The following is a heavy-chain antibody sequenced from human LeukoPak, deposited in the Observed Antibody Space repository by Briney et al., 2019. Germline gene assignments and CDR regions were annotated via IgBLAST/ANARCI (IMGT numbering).Heavy chain of an antibody. D-gene: IGHD1-26*01. CDR3: ARGSGSYRPLYFFDY. CDR2: IDSSGTT. CDR1: GGSFSNYY. V-gene: IGHV4-4*07. Sequence: SETLPLTCSVSGGSFSNYYCNWIRQPAGKGLEWIGRIDSSGTTKYNPSLKSRVTMSIDTSQREVSLTLSSMTAADTAVYFCARGSGSYRPLYFFDYWGQGTLVTVSS. J-gene: IGHJ4*02.